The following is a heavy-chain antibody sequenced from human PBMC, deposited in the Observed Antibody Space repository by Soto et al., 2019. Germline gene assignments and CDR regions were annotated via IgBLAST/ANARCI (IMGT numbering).Heavy chain of an antibody. CDR2: ISGSGGST. CDR3: AKNAATKRYYYYYYMDV. V-gene: IGHV3-23*01. CDR1: GFTFSSYA. J-gene: IGHJ6*03. D-gene: IGHD5-12*01. Sequence: GGSLRLSCAASGFTFSSYAMSWVRQAPGKGLEWVSAISGSGGSTYYADSVKGRFTISGDNSKNTLYLQMNSLRAEDTAVYYCAKNAATKRYYYYYYMDVWGKGTTVTVSS.